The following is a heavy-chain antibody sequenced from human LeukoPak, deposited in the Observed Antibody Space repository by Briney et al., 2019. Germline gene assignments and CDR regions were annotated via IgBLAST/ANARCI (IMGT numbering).Heavy chain of an antibody. D-gene: IGHD6-13*01. CDR1: GGSFSGYY. CDR2: INHSGST. V-gene: IGHV4-34*01. Sequence: SETLSLTCAVYGGSFSGYYWSWIRQPPGKGLEWIGEINHSGSTNYNPSLKSRVTISVDTSKNQFSLKLSSVTAADTAVYYCARSPGGAAAGTGPLGEAFDIWGQGTMVTVSS. J-gene: IGHJ3*02. CDR3: ARSPGGAAAGTGPLGEAFDI.